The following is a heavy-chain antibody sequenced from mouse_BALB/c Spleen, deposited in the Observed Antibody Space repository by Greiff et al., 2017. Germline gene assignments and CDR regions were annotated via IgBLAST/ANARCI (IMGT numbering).Heavy chain of an antibody. Sequence: VQLQQSGPELVKPGASVKISCKASGYSFTGYFMNWVMQSHGKSLEWIGRINPYNGDTFYNQKFKGKATLTVDKSSSTAHMELRSLASEDSAVYYCALSTMISAWFAYWGQGTLVTVSA. D-gene: IGHD2-4*01. CDR3: ALSTMISAWFAY. V-gene: IGHV1-20*02. J-gene: IGHJ3*01. CDR1: GYSFTGYF. CDR2: INPYNGDT.